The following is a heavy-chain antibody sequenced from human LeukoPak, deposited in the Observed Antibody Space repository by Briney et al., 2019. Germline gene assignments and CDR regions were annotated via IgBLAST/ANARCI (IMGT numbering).Heavy chain of an antibody. D-gene: IGHD6-13*01. V-gene: IGHV1-46*01. J-gene: IGHJ4*02. CDR1: GYTFTSSG. CDR2: INPSGGST. Sequence: GASVKVSCKASGYTFTSSGISWVRQAPGQGLEWMGIINPSGGSTSYAQKFQGRVTMTRDMSTSTVYMELSSLRSEDTAVYYCARDRSIAAAGTWDYWGQGTLVTVSS. CDR3: ARDRSIAAAGTWDY.